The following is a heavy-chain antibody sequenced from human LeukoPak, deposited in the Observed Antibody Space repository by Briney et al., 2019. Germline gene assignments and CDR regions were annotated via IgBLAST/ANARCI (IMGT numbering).Heavy chain of an antibody. J-gene: IGHJ4*02. Sequence: ASVKVPCKASGYIFTGYSIHWVRQAPGQGLEWMGCINSNSGGTNYAQKFQGRVTMTRDTSIRTAYMELSSLGSDDTALYYCARDLGWDVLIIDYWGQGTLVTVSS. CDR1: GYIFTGYS. V-gene: IGHV1-2*02. CDR3: ARDLGWDVLIIDY. CDR2: INSNSGGT. D-gene: IGHD1-26*01.